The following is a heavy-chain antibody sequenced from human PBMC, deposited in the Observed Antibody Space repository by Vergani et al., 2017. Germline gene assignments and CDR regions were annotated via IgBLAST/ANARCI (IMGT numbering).Heavy chain of an antibody. D-gene: IGHD2-2*01. Sequence: EVQLVESGGGLVKPGGSLRLSCVASGFTFGSYSMNWVRQAPGKGLEWVSFISCSSSYRYYADSVKGRFTISRDNGEYSLLLQMNSLRPEDTAVYYCASGVPGYQLATQYFQHWGQGTLVTVSS. J-gene: IGHJ1*01. CDR2: ISCSSSYR. CDR3: ASGVPGYQLATQYFQH. V-gene: IGHV3-21*01. CDR1: GFTFGSYS.